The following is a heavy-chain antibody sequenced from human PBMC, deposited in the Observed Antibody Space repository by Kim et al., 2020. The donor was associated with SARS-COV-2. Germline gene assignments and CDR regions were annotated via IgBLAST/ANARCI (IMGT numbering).Heavy chain of an antibody. D-gene: IGHD3-22*01. Sequence: VKVRFTSSRDNSKTTLYLQMNSLRAEDTAVYYCAKDPYYDSSGYRWLLDYWGQGTLVTVSS. CDR3: AKDPYYDSSGYRWLLDY. J-gene: IGHJ4*02. V-gene: IGHV3-23*01.